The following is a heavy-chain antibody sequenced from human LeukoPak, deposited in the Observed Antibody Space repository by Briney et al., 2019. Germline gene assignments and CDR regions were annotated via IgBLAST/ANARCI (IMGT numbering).Heavy chain of an antibody. D-gene: IGHD2-15*01. Sequence: PGGSLRLSCAASGFTFSSYAMSWVRQAPGKGLEWVSAISSSGGSTYYADSVKGRFTISRDNSRNTLYLQMNSLRAEDTAVYYCARAPPGYCSGGSCSRPLDFWGQGTLVTVSS. CDR3: ARAPPGYCSGGSCSRPLDF. CDR2: ISSSGGST. CDR1: GFTFSSYA. V-gene: IGHV3-23*01. J-gene: IGHJ4*02.